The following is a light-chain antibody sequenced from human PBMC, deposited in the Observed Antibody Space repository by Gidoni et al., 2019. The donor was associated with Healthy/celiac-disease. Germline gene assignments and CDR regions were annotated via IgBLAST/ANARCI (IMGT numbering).Light chain of an antibody. Sequence: EIVMPPSPATLSVSPGERATLSCRASQSVRSNLAWYQQQPGQATRLLIYGTSTRATVIPARFSGSRSGTEFSLTISSLQSEDFAVYYCQQYNNWPLTFGGXTKVEIK. CDR1: QSVRSN. J-gene: IGKJ4*01. CDR2: GTS. CDR3: QQYNNWPLT. V-gene: IGKV3-15*01.